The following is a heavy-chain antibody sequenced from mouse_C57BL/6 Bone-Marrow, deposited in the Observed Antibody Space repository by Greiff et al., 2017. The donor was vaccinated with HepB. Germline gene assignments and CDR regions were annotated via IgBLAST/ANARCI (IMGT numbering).Heavy chain of an antibody. CDR3: ARERWYYFDY. CDR2: ISDGGSYT. D-gene: IGHD1-1*02. CDR1: GFTFSSYA. V-gene: IGHV5-4*01. J-gene: IGHJ2*01. Sequence: EVMLVESGGGLVKPGGSLKLSCAASGFTFSSYAMSWVRQTPEKRLEWVATISDGGSYTYYPDNVKGRFTIARDNAKNNLYLQMSHLKSEDTAMYYCARERWYYFDYWGQGTTLTVSS.